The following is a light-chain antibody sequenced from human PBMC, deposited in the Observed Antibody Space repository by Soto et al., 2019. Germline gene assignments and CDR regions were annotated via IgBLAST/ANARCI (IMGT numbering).Light chain of an antibody. CDR2: AAS. Sequence: DIQLTQSPSFLSASVGDRVTITWRASQGISSYLAWYQQKPGKAPKLLIYAASTLQSGVPFRFSGSGSGTEFTLTISSLQPDDFATYYCQQYNSYRWTFGQGTKVDIK. J-gene: IGKJ1*01. CDR1: QGISSY. V-gene: IGKV1-9*01. CDR3: QQYNSYRWT.